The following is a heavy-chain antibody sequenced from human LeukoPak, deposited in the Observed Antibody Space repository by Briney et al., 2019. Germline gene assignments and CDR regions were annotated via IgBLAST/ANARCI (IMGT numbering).Heavy chain of an antibody. V-gene: IGHV4-31*03. Sequence: PSQTLSLTCTVSGGSISSGGYYWSWIRQHPGTGLEWIGYIYYSGSTYYNPSLKSRVTISVDTSKNQFSLKLSSVTAADTAVYYCARAPTYYYDSSGARGFDPWGQGTLVTVSS. CDR3: ARAPTYYYDSSGARGFDP. CDR2: IYYSGST. CDR1: GGSISSGGYY. J-gene: IGHJ5*02. D-gene: IGHD3-22*01.